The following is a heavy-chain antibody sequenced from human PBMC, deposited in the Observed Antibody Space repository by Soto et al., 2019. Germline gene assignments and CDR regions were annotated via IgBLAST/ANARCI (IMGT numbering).Heavy chain of an antibody. Sequence: PSETLSLTCTVSGGSISSYYWSWIRQPPGKGLEWIGYIYYSGSTNYNPSLKSRVTISVDTSKNQFSLKLSSVTAADTAVYYCASTHDFWSGYQFDYWGQGTLVTVSS. V-gene: IGHV4-59*08. J-gene: IGHJ4*02. D-gene: IGHD3-3*01. CDR2: IYYSGST. CDR1: GGSISSYY. CDR3: ASTHDFWSGYQFDY.